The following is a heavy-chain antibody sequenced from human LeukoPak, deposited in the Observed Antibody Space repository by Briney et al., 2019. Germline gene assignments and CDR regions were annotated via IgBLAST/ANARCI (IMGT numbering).Heavy chain of an antibody. Sequence: GGSLRLSCAASGFTFSSYGMHWVRQAPGKGLEWVAVISYDGSNKYYADSVKGRFTISRDNSKNTLYLQMNSLRAEDTAVYYCAKEFGYYYDSSGTNAFDIWGQGTMVTVSS. CDR1: GFTFSSYG. CDR2: ISYDGSNK. J-gene: IGHJ3*02. CDR3: AKEFGYYYDSSGTNAFDI. D-gene: IGHD3-22*01. V-gene: IGHV3-30*18.